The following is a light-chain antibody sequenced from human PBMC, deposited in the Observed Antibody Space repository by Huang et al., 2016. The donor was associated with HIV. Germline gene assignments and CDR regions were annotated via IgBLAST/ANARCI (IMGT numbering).Light chain of an antibody. V-gene: IGKV3-15*01. CDR1: QSVGSN. CDR3: LQYENWPRT. Sequence: EIVMTQSPATLSVSPGERATLSCRARQSVGSNLAWYQQKPGQAPRLLIYGASTRATGITDRISGSGSGTECTLTISSLQSEDFAVYYCLQYENWPRTFGQGTKVEIK. CDR2: GAS. J-gene: IGKJ1*01.